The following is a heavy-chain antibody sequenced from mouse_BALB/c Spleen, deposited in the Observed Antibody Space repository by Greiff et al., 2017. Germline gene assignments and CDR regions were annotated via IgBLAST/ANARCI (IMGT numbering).Heavy chain of an antibody. CDR2: ISNGGGST. CDR1: GFTFSSYT. J-gene: IGHJ2*01. Sequence: EVQLVESGGGLVQPGGSLKLSCAASGFTFSSYTMSWVRQTPEKRLEWVAYISNGGGSTYYPDTVKGRFTISRDNAKSTLYLQMSSLKSEDTAMYYCARRFDGNFDYWGQGTTLTVSS. CDR3: ARRFDGNFDY. V-gene: IGHV5-12-2*01. D-gene: IGHD1-1*01.